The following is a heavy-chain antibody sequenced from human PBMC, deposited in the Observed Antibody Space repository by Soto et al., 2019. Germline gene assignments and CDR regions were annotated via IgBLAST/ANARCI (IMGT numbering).Heavy chain of an antibody. CDR2: INPDNGGK. D-gene: IGHD4-17*01. CDR3: EKDLDNGSRYWYFDR. V-gene: IGHV1-18*01. J-gene: IGHJ2*01. CDR1: GYTFTHYG. Sequence: QVQLVQSGAEVKKPGASVKVSCRASGYTFTHYGITWVRQAPGQGLEWLGWINPDNGGKHTVQRRHDRLTLTTDRSTTTAYMELRSLIYDDTAVYYCEKDLDNGSRYWYFDRWGRGTLVTVSS.